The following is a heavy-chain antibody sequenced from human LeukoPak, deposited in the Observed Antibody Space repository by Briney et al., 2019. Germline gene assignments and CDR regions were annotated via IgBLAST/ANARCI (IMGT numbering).Heavy chain of an antibody. V-gene: IGHV3-23*01. CDR1: GFTFSNYA. Sequence: GGSLRLSCAASGFTFSNYAMSWVRQAPGKGREWVSAISSSGGGTYYADSVKGRFTISRDNSKDTLSLQMNSLRAEDTAVYYCARGIYGDYDHWGQGTLVTVST. CDR2: ISSSGGGT. J-gene: IGHJ1*01. D-gene: IGHD4-17*01. CDR3: ARGIYGDYDH.